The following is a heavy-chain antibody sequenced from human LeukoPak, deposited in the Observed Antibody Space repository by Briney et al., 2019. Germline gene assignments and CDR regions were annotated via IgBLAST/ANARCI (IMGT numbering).Heavy chain of an antibody. J-gene: IGHJ4*02. D-gene: IGHD5-12*01. Sequence: GGSLGLSCAASGFIFSSYGMHWVRQAPGKGLEWVAVIWYDGSNKYYADSVKGRFTISRDNSKNTLYLQMNSLRAEDTAVYYCARVGGYADLDYWGQGTLVTVSS. CDR1: GFIFSSYG. CDR2: IWYDGSNK. CDR3: ARVGGYADLDY. V-gene: IGHV3-33*01.